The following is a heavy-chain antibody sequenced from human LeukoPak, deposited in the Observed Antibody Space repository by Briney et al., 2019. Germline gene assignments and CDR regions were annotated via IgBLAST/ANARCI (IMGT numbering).Heavy chain of an antibody. CDR3: ARGATDFWSGYLDY. V-gene: IGHV1-2*02. CDR1: GYTFTGYH. J-gene: IGHJ4*02. CDR2: INPNSGGT. D-gene: IGHD3-3*01. Sequence: ASVKVSFKASGYTFTGYHMHWVRQAPGQGLEWMGWINPNSGGTNYAQKFQGRVTMTRDTSITTAYMELSSLRSEDTAVYYCARGATDFWSGYLDYWGQGTLVTVSS.